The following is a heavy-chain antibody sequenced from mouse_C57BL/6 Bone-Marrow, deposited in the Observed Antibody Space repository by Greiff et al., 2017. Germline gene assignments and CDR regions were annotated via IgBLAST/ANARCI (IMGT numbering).Heavy chain of an antibody. D-gene: IGHD1-1*01. CDR1: GYTFTDYN. CDR3: ALSSWFAH. Sequence: EVQLQQSGPELVQPGASVKIPCKASGYTFTDYNMDWVKQSHGKRLEWIGEINTNHGGTIYNQKFKGKATLTVDKSSSTGYMEIRSLTSEDTAVYYCALSSWFAHWGQGTLGTVSA. V-gene: IGHV1-18*01. J-gene: IGHJ3*01. CDR2: INTNHGGT.